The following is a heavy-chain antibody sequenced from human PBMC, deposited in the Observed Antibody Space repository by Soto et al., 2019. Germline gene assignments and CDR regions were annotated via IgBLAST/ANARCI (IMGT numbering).Heavy chain of an antibody. V-gene: IGHV1-8*01. CDR2: MNPNSGNT. Sequence: ASVTVSCKASGYTFTSYDINWVRQAPGQGLEWMGWMNPNSGNTGYAQKFQGRVTMTRNTSISTAYMELSSLRSEDTAVYYCARRGYSSSWYYYYYYGMDVWGQGTTVTVSS. CDR1: GYTFTSYD. J-gene: IGHJ6*02. D-gene: IGHD6-13*01. CDR3: ARRGYSSSWYYYYYYGMDV.